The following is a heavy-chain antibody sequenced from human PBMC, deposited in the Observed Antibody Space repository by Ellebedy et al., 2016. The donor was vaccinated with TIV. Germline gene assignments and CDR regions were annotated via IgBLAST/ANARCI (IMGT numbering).Heavy chain of an antibody. CDR2: INPNSGGT. J-gene: IGHJ4*02. V-gene: IGHV1-2*02. Sequence: AASVKVSCKASGYTFTGYYMHWVRQAPGQGLEWMGWINPNSGGTNYAQKFQGRVTMTRDTSISTAYMELSRLRSDDTAVYYCAVHLINSSSWYYFDYWGQGTLVTVSS. CDR1: GYTFTGYY. CDR3: AVHLINSSSWYYFDY. D-gene: IGHD6-13*01.